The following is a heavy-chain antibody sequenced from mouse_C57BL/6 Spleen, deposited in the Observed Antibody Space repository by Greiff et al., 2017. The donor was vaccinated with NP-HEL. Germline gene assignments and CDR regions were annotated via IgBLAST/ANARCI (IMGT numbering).Heavy chain of an antibody. CDR1: GYAFTNYL. Sequence: VQLQQSGAELVRPGTSVKVSCKASGYAFTNYLIEWVKQRPGQGLEWIGVINPGSGGTNYNEKFKGKATLTADKSSSTAYMQLSSLTSEDSAVDFCARITTVVAGDYWGQGTTLTVSS. D-gene: IGHD1-1*01. CDR3: ARITTVVAGDY. J-gene: IGHJ2*01. CDR2: INPGSGGT. V-gene: IGHV1-54*01.